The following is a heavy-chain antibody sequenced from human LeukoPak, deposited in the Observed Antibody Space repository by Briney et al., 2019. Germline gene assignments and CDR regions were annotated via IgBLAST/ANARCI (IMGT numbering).Heavy chain of an antibody. V-gene: IGHV3-11*04. Sequence: GGSLRLSCEAPGITFSDAWMSWVRQAPGKGLEWVSYISSSGSTIYYADSVKGRFTISRDNAKNSLYLQMNSLRAEDTAVYYCAELGITMIGGVWGKGTTVTISS. D-gene: IGHD3-10*02. CDR3: AELGITMIGGV. J-gene: IGHJ6*04. CDR1: GITFSDAW. CDR2: ISSSGSTI.